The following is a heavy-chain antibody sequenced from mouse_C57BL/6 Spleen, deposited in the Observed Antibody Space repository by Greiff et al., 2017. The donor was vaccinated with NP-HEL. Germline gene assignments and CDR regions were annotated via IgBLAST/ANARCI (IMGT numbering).Heavy chain of an antibody. CDR3: AKKDYDYDGDMDY. CDR2: IWRGGST. Sequence: QVQLQQSGPGLVQPSQSLSITCTVSGFSLTSYGVHWVRQSPGQGLEWLGVIWRGGSTDYNAAFMSRLSITNDNSESQVCFKMNSQQADDTAIYSCAKKDYDYDGDMDYWGQGTSVTVSS. V-gene: IGHV2-5*01. J-gene: IGHJ4*01. CDR1: GFSLTSYG. D-gene: IGHD2-4*01.